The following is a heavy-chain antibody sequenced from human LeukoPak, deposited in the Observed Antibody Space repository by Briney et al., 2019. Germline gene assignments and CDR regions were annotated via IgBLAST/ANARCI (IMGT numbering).Heavy chain of an antibody. CDR3: AKRIVGATGYYAFDI. D-gene: IGHD1-26*01. V-gene: IGHV3-74*01. CDR1: GFTFSSYW. Sequence: PGGSLRLSCAASGFTFSSYWMHWVRQAPGKGLVWVSRINSDGSSTSYADSVKGRFTISRDNSKNTLYLQMNSLRAEDTAVYYCAKRIVGATGYYAFDIWGQGTMVTVSS. CDR2: INSDGSST. J-gene: IGHJ3*02.